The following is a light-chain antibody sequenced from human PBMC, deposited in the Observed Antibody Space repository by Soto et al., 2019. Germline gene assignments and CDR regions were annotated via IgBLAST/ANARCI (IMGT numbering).Light chain of an antibody. CDR3: QHYGSSPET. CDR2: GAS. J-gene: IGKJ1*01. CDR1: QSVSSSY. V-gene: IGKV3-20*01. Sequence: EIVLTRSPGTLSWSPGEGATLSCRGSQSVSSSYLAWYQQKPGQAPRLLIYGASSRATGIPDRFSGSGSGTDFTLTITRLEPEDFAVYYCQHYGSSPETFGQGTKVDIK.